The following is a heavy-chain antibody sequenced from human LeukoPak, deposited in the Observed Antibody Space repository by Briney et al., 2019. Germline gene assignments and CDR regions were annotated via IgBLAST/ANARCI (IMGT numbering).Heavy chain of an antibody. D-gene: IGHD6-13*01. J-gene: IGHJ4*02. CDR3: AKDRAQQLVLDF. CDR2: IIGSGSST. Sequence: GGSLRLSCAASGFTFSSYAMSWVRQAPGKGLEWVSAIIGSGSSTYYAVSVKGRFTISRDNSKNTLFLQMNSLRAEDTAVYYCAKDRAQQLVLDFWGQGTLVTVSS. V-gene: IGHV3-23*01. CDR1: GFTFSSYA.